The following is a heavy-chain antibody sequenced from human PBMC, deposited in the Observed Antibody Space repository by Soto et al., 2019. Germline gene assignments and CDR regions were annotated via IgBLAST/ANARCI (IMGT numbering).Heavy chain of an antibody. D-gene: IGHD3-10*01. Sequence: QVQLQQWGAGLLKPSETLSLTCAVYGGSFSGYQWSWIRQTPGKGLEWIGEINDSGNINYNPSLKSRVTIFLDTPKKQISLKLSSVTAADTAVYYCARGLILWFGELSRRGGYYYDMDVGGKGDHGHRLL. V-gene: IGHV4-34*01. CDR2: INDSGNI. CDR3: ARGLILWFGELSRRGGYYYDMDV. J-gene: IGHJ6*03. CDR1: GGSFSGYQ.